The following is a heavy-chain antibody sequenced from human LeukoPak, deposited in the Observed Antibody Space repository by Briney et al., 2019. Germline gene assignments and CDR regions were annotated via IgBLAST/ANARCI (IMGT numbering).Heavy chain of an antibody. V-gene: IGHV3-11*06. J-gene: IGHJ5*02. CDR3: ARVRYSSSSPWFDP. CDR1: GFTLSDYY. Sequence: GGSLRLSCAASGFTLSDYYMSWIRQAPGKGLEWVSYISSSSSYTNYADSVKGRFTISRDNAKNSLYLQMNSLRAEDTAVYYCARVRYSSSSPWFDPWGQGTLVTVSS. D-gene: IGHD6-6*01. CDR2: ISSSSSYT.